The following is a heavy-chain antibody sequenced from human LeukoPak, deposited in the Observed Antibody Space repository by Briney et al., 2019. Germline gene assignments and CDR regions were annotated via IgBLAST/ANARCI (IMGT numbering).Heavy chain of an antibody. V-gene: IGHV1-8*03. Sequence: GASVKVSCKASGYTFTSYDINWVRQATGQGLEWMGWMNPNSGNTGYAQKFQGRVTITRNTSISTAYMELSSLRSEDTAVYYCARGDLGNYYYYYYMDVWGKGTTVTVSS. CDR3: ARGDLGNYYYYYYMDV. CDR1: GYTFTSYD. D-gene: IGHD1-1*01. J-gene: IGHJ6*03. CDR2: MNPNSGNT.